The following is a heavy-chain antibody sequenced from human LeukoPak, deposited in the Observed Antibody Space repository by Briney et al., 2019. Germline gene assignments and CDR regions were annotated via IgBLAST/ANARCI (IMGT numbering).Heavy chain of an antibody. CDR3: AKDQAPRAARVIYFDY. Sequence: PSETLSLICTVSGGSISGYYWTWIRQPPGKGLEWIGHIYDTGSAGYNPSVKSRVTMSVDTSKNQFSLNLTSVTAADTAVYYCAKDQAPRAARVIYFDYWGQGNLVTVSS. V-gene: IGHV4-59*12. D-gene: IGHD2-15*01. CDR2: IYDTGSA. CDR1: GGSISGYY. J-gene: IGHJ4*02.